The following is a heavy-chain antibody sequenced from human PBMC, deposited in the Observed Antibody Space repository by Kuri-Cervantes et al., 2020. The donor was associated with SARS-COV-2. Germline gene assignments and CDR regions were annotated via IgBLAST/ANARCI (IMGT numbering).Heavy chain of an antibody. CDR2: SNAGNGNT. Sequence: ASVKVSCKASGYTFTSYAMHWVRQAPGQRPEWMGWSNAGNGNTKYSQEFQGRVTITRDTSASTAYMELSSLRSEDTAVYYCAREGPTHYYDSSGYGAALHYYYYMDVWGKGTTVTVSS. V-gene: IGHV1-3*02. CDR1: GYTFTSYA. J-gene: IGHJ6*03. CDR3: AREGPTHYYDSSGYGAALHYYYYMDV. D-gene: IGHD3-22*01.